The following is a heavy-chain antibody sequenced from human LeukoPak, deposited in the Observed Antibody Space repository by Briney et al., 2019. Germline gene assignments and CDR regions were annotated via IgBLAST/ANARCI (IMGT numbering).Heavy chain of an antibody. CDR3: AKDHDSTGYPTSDY. V-gene: IGHV3-23*01. CDR1: GFIFRNYA. D-gene: IGHD3-22*01. Sequence: GGSLRLSCAGSGFIFRNYAMSWVRQAPGMGLEWVSAISGSGVGTNYADSVKGRFTISRGNSKNTLFLQMNNLTAEDTAVYFCAKDHDSTGYPTSDYWGQGTLVIVSS. CDR2: ISGSGVGT. J-gene: IGHJ4*02.